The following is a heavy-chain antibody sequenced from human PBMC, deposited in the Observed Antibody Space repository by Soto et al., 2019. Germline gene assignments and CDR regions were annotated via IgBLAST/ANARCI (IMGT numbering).Heavy chain of an antibody. CDR3: AKDNYDSSGYYLPIDY. CDR1: GFTFSSYA. Sequence: GGSLRLSCAASGFTFSSYAMSWVRQAPGKGLEWVSAISGSGGSTYYADSVKGRFTISRDNSKNTLYLQMNSLRAEDTAVYYCAKDNYDSSGYYLPIDYWGQGTLVTVSS. CDR2: ISGSGGST. J-gene: IGHJ4*02. D-gene: IGHD3-22*01. V-gene: IGHV3-23*01.